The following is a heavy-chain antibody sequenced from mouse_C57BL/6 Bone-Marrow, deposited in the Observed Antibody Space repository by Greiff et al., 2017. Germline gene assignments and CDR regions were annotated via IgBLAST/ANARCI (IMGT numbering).Heavy chain of an antibody. J-gene: IGHJ2*01. D-gene: IGHD6-1*01. Sequence: EVQLQESGPELVKPGASVKIPCKASGYTFTDYNMDWVKQSHGTSLEWIGDINPNNGGTFYNQKFKGKATLTVDQSSSTAYMELRSLTSEDTAVYDCASSSGFDYWGQGTTLTVSS. CDR2: INPNNGGT. V-gene: IGHV1-18*01. CDR1: GYTFTDYN. CDR3: ASSSGFDY.